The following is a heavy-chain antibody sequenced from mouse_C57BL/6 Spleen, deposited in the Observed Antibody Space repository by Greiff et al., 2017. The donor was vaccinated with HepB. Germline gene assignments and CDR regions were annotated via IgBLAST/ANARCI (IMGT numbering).Heavy chain of an antibody. Sequence: QVQLQQPGAELVRPGSSVKLSCKASGYTFTSYWMHWVKQRPIQGLEWIGNIDPSDSETHYNQKFKDKATLIVDKSSSTAYMQLSSLTSEDSAVSYCARCYYYGSSYQYYYAMDYWGQGTSVTVSS. J-gene: IGHJ4*01. V-gene: IGHV1-52*01. CDR3: ARCYYYGSSYQYYYAMDY. CDR1: GYTFTSYW. D-gene: IGHD1-1*01. CDR2: IDPSDSET.